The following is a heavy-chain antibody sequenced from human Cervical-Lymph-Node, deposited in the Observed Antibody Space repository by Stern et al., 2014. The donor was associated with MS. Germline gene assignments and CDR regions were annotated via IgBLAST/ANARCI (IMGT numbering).Heavy chain of an antibody. Sequence: QLVQSGADVKTPGASVKVSCKASGYIFTDYYVHWVRQAPGQGPEWLAMINPVGGNTNYAQKFQGRVTVTRDTSTSTVYMDLSSLRPDDTAVYYCARGFRGIALVYFDYWGQGTLVTVSS. CDR2: INPVGGNT. CDR1: GYIFTDYY. J-gene: IGHJ4*02. CDR3: ARGFRGIALVYFDY. V-gene: IGHV1-46*01. D-gene: IGHD3-10*01.